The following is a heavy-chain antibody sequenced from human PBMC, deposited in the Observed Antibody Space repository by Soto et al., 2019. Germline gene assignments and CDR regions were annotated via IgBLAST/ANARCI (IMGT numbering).Heavy chain of an antibody. CDR1: GGSISSYY. CDR2: IYFRGTT. J-gene: IGHJ4*02. D-gene: IGHD3-22*01. V-gene: IGHV4-59*01. Sequence: SETLSLTCTVSGGSISSYYWSWIRKPPGKGLEWIGYIYFRGTTNYNPSLKSRVTMSADTSKNQFSLKLNSVTAADTAVYYCARMNYYDTSGYPFDYWGQGMMVTVS. CDR3: ARMNYYDTSGYPFDY.